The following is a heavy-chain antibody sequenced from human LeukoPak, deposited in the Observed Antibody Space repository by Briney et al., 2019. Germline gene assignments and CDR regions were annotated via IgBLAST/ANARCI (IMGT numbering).Heavy chain of an antibody. D-gene: IGHD6-13*01. CDR1: GFSFDDRA. CDR3: AKDKYSSSLSEFDY. V-gene: IGHV3-9*01. Sequence: PGGSLRLSCAASGFSFDDRAMHWVRQAPGKGLEWVSGISWNSNSIGSADSVKGRFTISRDNAKNSLYLQMNSLTSEDTALYYCAKDKYSSSLSEFDYWGQGTLVTVSS. CDR2: ISWNSNSI. J-gene: IGHJ4*02.